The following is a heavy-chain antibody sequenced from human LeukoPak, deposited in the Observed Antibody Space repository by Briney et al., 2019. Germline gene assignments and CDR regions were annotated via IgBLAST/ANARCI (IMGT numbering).Heavy chain of an antibody. CDR3: AKDPPIWVFRIAAAGRPGCYFDY. CDR2: IIPIFGTA. J-gene: IGHJ4*02. V-gene: IGHV1-69*05. D-gene: IGHD6-13*01. CDR1: GGTFSSYA. Sequence: SVKVSCKASGGTFSSYAISWVRQAPGQGLEWMGGIIPIFGTANYAQKFQGRVTITTDESTSTAYMELSSLRSEDTAVYYCAKDPPIWVFRIAAAGRPGCYFDYWGQGTLVTVSS.